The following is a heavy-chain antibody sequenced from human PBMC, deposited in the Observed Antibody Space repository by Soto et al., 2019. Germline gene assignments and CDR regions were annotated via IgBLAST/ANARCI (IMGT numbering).Heavy chain of an antibody. CDR2: IGPESGAT. CDR3: GRGRSGQIVIFY. CDR1: GYTFTGHY. D-gene: IGHD3-3*02. J-gene: IGHJ4*02. Sequence: ASVKVSCKASGYTFTGHYIHWVRQAPEQGPEWMGEIGPESGATRYAQKFQGRVTMTRDMSITTVYMELNNLSPDDTAVYYCGRGRSGQIVIFYWGQGTPVTVSS. V-gene: IGHV1-2*02.